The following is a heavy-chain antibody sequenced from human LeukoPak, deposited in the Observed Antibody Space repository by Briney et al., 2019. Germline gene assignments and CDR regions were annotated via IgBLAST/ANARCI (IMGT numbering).Heavy chain of an antibody. CDR1: GFTFSSYG. J-gene: IGHJ6*02. CDR2: ISYDGSNK. Sequence: QPGRSLRLSCAASGFTFSSYGMPWVRQAPGKGLEWVAVISYDGSNKYYADSVKGRFTISRDNSKNTLYLQMNSLRAEDTAVYYCAKSHCSSTSCYSYYYYYGMDVWGQGTTVTVSS. V-gene: IGHV3-30*18. CDR3: AKSHCSSTSCYSYYYYYGMDV. D-gene: IGHD2-2*02.